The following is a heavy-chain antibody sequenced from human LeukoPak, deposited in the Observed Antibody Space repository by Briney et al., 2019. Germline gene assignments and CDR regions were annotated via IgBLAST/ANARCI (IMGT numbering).Heavy chain of an antibody. CDR3: ARGLGYPGQVGAFDI. V-gene: IGHV4-38-2*02. Sequence: PSETLSLTCTVSGYSISSGYFWGWIRQPPGKGLEWIGSIYHSGSTYYNPSLKSRVTISVDTSKNQFSLKLSSVTAADTAVYYCARGLGYPGQVGAFDIWGQGTMVTVSS. J-gene: IGHJ3*02. CDR1: GYSISSGYF. D-gene: IGHD5-12*01. CDR2: IYHSGST.